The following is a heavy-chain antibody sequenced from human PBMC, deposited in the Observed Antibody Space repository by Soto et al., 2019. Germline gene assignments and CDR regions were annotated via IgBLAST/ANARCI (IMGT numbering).Heavy chain of an antibody. D-gene: IGHD5-18*01. CDR3: ASVDTAMATDY. V-gene: IGHV3-21*01. J-gene: IGHJ4*02. CDR2: ISSSSSYI. Sequence: EVQLVESGGGLVKPGGSLRLSCAASGFTFSSYSMNWVRQAPGKGLEWVSSISSSSSYIYYADSVKGRFTISRDNAKNSLYLQMNSLRAEDTAVYYCASVDTAMATDYWGQGTLVTVSS. CDR1: GFTFSSYS.